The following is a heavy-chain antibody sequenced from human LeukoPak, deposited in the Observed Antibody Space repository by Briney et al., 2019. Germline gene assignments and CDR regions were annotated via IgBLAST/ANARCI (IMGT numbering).Heavy chain of an antibody. Sequence: ASVKVSCKASGYTFTGYYMHWVRQAPGQGLEWMGWINPNSGGTNYAQKFQGRVTMTRDTSISTAYMELSRLRSGDTAVYYCARDFPYYYDRVEAFDIWGQGTMVTVSS. CDR3: ARDFPYYYDRVEAFDI. J-gene: IGHJ3*02. CDR2: INPNSGGT. CDR1: GYTFTGYY. V-gene: IGHV1-2*02. D-gene: IGHD3-22*01.